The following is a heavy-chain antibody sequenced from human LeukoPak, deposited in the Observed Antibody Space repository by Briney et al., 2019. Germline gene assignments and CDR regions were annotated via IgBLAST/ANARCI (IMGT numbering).Heavy chain of an antibody. J-gene: IGHJ4*02. V-gene: IGHV1-46*01. CDR3: ARDQSDIVATITPFDC. CDR1: GYTFTSYY. CDR2: INPSGGST. D-gene: IGHD5-12*01. Sequence: ASVKVSCKASGYTFTSYYMHWVRQAPGQGLEWMGIINPSGGSTSYAQKFQGRVTMTRDTSTSTVYMELSSLRSEDTAVYFCARDQSDIVATITPFDCWGQGTLVTVSS.